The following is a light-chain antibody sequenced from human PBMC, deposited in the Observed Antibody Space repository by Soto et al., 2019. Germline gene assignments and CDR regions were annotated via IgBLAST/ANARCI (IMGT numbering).Light chain of an antibody. CDR2: GAS. CDR1: QSVSSSY. V-gene: IGKV3-20*01. Sequence: EIVLTQSPGTLSLSPGERATLSCRASQSVSSSYLAWYQQKPGQAPRLLIYGASSRATGIPDRFSGSGSGTDFTLTISRLVPEDFAVYYCQQYGSSRTWTFGQGPKVEIK. CDR3: QQYGSSRTWT. J-gene: IGKJ1*01.